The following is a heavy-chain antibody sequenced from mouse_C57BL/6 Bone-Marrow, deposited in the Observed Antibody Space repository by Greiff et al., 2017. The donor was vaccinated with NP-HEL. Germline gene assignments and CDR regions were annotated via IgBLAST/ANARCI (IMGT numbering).Heavy chain of an antibody. Sequence: VQLQQPGAELVKPGASVKLSCKASGYTFTSYWMPWVKQRPGQGLEWIGMIHPNSGSTNYNEKFKSKATLTVDKSSSTAYMQLSSLTSEDSAVYYCAREYNSLYAMDYWGQGTSVTVSS. CDR1: GYTFTSYW. D-gene: IGHD6-1*01. CDR3: AREYNSLYAMDY. J-gene: IGHJ4*01. V-gene: IGHV1-64*01. CDR2: IHPNSGST.